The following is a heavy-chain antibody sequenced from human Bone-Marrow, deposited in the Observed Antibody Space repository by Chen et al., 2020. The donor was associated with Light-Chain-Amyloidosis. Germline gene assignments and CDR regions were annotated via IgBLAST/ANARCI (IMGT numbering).Heavy chain of an antibody. J-gene: IGHJ4*02. V-gene: IGHV5-51*01. Sequence: EVQLEQSGPEVKKPGESLKISCKGSGYTFPNYWIGWVRQMPGKGLEWMGVIYPDDSDAGNRPSFEGQVTISADKSSATAYLQWRSLKASDTAMYYCARRRDGYNFDYWGQGTLVTVSS. CDR2: IYPDDSDA. CDR3: ARRRDGYNFDY. D-gene: IGHD5-12*01. CDR1: GYTFPNYW.